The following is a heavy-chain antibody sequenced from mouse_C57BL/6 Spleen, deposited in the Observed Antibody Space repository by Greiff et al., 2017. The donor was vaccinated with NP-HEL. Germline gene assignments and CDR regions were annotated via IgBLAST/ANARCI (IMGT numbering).Heavy chain of an antibody. Sequence: VQLQQSGPELVKPGASVKISCKASGYSFILSWMNCFPHRPGKGLEWIGRIYPGDGDTNYNGKFKGKATLTADKSSSTAYMQLSSLTSEDSAVYFCAISDYGSSYDAMDYWGQGTSVTVSS. D-gene: IGHD1-1*01. CDR2: IYPGDGDT. CDR3: AISDYGSSYDAMDY. V-gene: IGHV1-82*01. J-gene: IGHJ4*01. CDR1: GYSFILSW.